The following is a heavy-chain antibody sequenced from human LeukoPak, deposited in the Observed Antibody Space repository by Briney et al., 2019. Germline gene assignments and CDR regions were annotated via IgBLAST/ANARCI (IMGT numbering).Heavy chain of an antibody. D-gene: IGHD6-19*01. Sequence: SETPSLTCGVSGVPFSNYYWSWVRQSPTQGLEWIGEINHSGYTNYNTSLKSRVTMSIDTSKNQFSLKLTSVTAADAGVYYCTRAVAGHPDWGQGTLVTVSS. CDR1: GVPFSNYY. V-gene: IGHV4-34*01. J-gene: IGHJ4*02. CDR3: TRAVAGHPD. CDR2: INHSGYT.